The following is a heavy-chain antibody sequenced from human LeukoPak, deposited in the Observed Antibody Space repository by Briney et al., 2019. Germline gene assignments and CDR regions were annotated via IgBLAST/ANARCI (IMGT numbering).Heavy chain of an antibody. CDR2: IYSGGST. Sequence: GGSLRLSCAASGFTVSSNYMSWVRQAPGKGLEWISVIYSGGSTYYADSVKGRFTISKDNSRNTLYLQMNSLRAEDTALYYCAKGTYSAYNSGCAYWGQGTLVTVS. D-gene: IGHD5-12*01. V-gene: IGHV3-53*05. J-gene: IGHJ4*02. CDR3: AKGTYSAYNSGCAY. CDR1: GFTVSSNY.